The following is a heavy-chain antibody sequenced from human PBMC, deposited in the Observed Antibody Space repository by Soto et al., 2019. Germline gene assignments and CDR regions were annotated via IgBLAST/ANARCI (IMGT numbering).Heavy chain of an antibody. Sequence: QVQLQESGPGLVKPSETLSLTCTVSGGSISSYYWSWIRQPAGKGLEWIGRIYTSGSTNYNPSLKSRVTMSVDTSKNQFSLKLSSVTAADTAVYYCARDLSPAQLWFGESNWFDPWGQGTLVTVSS. CDR3: ARDLSPAQLWFGESNWFDP. J-gene: IGHJ5*02. CDR2: IYTSGST. D-gene: IGHD3-10*01. V-gene: IGHV4-4*07. CDR1: GGSISSYY.